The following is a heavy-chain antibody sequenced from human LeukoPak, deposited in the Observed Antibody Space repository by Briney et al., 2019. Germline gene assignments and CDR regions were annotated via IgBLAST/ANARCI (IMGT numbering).Heavy chain of an antibody. Sequence: PSETLSLTCSVSGGSISNYYWSWIRQAPGKGLEWIGYIYFSGSTNYNPSLKSRVTISVDMAKNQFSLKMTSVTAADTAVYYCARHCHPASNTWFWDYWGQGALVTVSS. CDR1: GGSISNYY. J-gene: IGHJ4*02. CDR2: IYFSGST. V-gene: IGHV4-59*08. CDR3: ARHCHPASNTWFWDY. D-gene: IGHD3-10*01.